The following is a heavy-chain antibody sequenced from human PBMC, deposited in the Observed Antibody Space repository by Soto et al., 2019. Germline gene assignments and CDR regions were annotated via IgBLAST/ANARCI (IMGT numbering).Heavy chain of an antibody. CDR1: GGSISSYY. J-gene: IGHJ4*02. CDR3: AGQHPSSPFFAY. Sequence: PSETLSLTCNVSGGSISSYYWNWIRQPPGKGLEWIGCISYSGTTNYKSSLRSRLTISVDTSKNQFSLRVSSVTAADTAVYYCAGQHPSSPFFAYLGQGALVTVS. V-gene: IGHV4-59*01. D-gene: IGHD3-10*01. CDR2: ISYSGTT.